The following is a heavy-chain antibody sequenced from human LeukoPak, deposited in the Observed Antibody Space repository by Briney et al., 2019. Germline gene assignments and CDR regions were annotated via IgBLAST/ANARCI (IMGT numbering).Heavy chain of an antibody. CDR2: IKPDGSEK. J-gene: IGHJ5*01. Sequence: GGSLRLSCVGSGFSFSSYWMDWVRQAPGEGLEWVANIKPDGSEKNFVDSVKGRFTISRDNANNALYLQMYTLRDEDTAVYYCARDGQPIDYYDVDGYYVKWFDSWGQGTLVTVSS. CDR3: ARDGQPIDYYDVDGYYVKWFDS. V-gene: IGHV3-7*01. D-gene: IGHD3-22*01. CDR1: GFSFSSYW.